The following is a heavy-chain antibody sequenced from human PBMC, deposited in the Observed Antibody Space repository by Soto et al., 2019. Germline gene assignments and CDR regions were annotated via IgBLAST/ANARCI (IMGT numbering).Heavy chain of an antibody. V-gene: IGHV4-38-2*01. D-gene: IGHD3-3*01. CDR1: GDSISSGYH. J-gene: IGHJ4*02. CDR3: ARTEGLGVTTFDY. Sequence: SETLSLTCAVSGDSISSGYHWAWIRQPPGKGLEWVASIYHTGTTYYNPSLTSRVTISVDTSKNQFFLKLSSVAAADSAVYYCARTEGLGVTTFDYWGQGTLVTVSS. CDR2: IYHTGTT.